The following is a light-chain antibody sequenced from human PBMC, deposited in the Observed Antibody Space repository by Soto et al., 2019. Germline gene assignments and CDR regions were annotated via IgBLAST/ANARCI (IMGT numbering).Light chain of an antibody. CDR3: QLLSNWPPT. Sequence: EIVLTQSPATLSLSPGERATLSCRASQSLSTYLAWYQQKPGQAPRLLIFGASNRATGIPVRFSGSGSGTDFTLTSSSLAPDDFAVYYCQLLSNWPPTCGPGTQVDIK. CDR2: GAS. CDR1: QSLSTY. V-gene: IGKV3-11*01. J-gene: IGKJ3*01.